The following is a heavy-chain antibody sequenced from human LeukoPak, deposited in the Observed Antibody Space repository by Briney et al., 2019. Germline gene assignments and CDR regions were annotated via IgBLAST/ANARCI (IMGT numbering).Heavy chain of an antibody. CDR2: ISSNGGTT. Sequence: GGSLRLSCVASGFIFSNYGVHWVRQAPGRGLEFVSRISSNGGTTYYADSLKGRFTISRDNSKNTLYLQMNSLRAEDTAVYYCAKVASTMAIDYWGQGTLVTVSS. J-gene: IGHJ4*02. D-gene: IGHD4/OR15-4a*01. CDR1: GFIFSNYG. CDR3: AKVASTMAIDY. V-gene: IGHV3-64*02.